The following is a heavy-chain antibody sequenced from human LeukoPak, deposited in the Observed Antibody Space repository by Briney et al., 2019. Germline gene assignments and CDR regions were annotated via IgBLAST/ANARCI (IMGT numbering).Heavy chain of an antibody. CDR3: ARAPVWAYGMDV. CDR1: GGSFSGYY. D-gene: IGHD3-16*01. Sequence: SETLSLTCAVYGGSFSGYYWSWIRQPPGKGLEWIGEINHSGSTNYNPSRKRRVTISVDTSKNQFSLKLSSVTAADTAVYYCARAPVWAYGMDVWGQGTTVTVSS. V-gene: IGHV4-34*01. J-gene: IGHJ6*02. CDR2: INHSGST.